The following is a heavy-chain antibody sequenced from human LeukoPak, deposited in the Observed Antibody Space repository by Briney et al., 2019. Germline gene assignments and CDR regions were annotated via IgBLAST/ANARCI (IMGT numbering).Heavy chain of an antibody. V-gene: IGHV1-2*02. Sequence: ASVKVSFKASGYTFTGKFIHWVRQAPGQGLEWMGWIDPNSGGTDYAQKFRGRVTMTRDTSTSTAYMDLSSLISDDTAVYYYARDREGLAYFDYWGQGTLVTVSS. J-gene: IGHJ4*02. D-gene: IGHD3/OR15-3a*01. CDR1: GYTFTGKF. CDR3: ARDREGLAYFDY. CDR2: IDPNSGGT.